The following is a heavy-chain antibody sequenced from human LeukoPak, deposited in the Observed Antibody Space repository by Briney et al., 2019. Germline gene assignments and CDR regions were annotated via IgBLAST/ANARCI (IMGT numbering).Heavy chain of an antibody. CDR3: ASLLPGDY. CDR1: GYSISSGYY. Sequence: PSETLSLTCTVSGYSISSGYYWGWIPQPPGKGLEWIGSIYHSGSTYYNPSLKSRVTISVDTSKNQFSLKLSSVTAADTAVYYCASLLPGDYWGQGTLVTVSS. V-gene: IGHV4-38-2*02. CDR2: IYHSGST. J-gene: IGHJ4*02. D-gene: IGHD3-10*01.